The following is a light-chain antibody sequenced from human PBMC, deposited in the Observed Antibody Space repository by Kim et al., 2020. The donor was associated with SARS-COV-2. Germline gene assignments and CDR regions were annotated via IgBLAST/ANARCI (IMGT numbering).Light chain of an antibody. Sequence: APGKTASITCGGNNIGSKSVHWYQQKPGQAPVLVIYFDSDRPSGIPERVSGSKSGNTATLTISRVEAGDEADYYCQVWDSSSDHPVFGGGTQLTVL. V-gene: IGLV3-21*04. CDR3: QVWDSSSDHPV. CDR1: NIGSKS. CDR2: FDS. J-gene: IGLJ3*02.